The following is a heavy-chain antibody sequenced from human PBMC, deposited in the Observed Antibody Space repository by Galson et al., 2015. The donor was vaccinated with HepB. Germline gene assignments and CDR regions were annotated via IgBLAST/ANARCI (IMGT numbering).Heavy chain of an antibody. V-gene: IGHV3-23*01. J-gene: IGHJ4*02. CDR3: ARMKAGIAVD. Sequence: SLRLSCAASGFTFSSYTMSWVRQTPGKGLEWVSAISGSGGSTYYADSVKGRFTISRDNSKNTLYLQMNSLRAEDTAVYHCARMKAGIAVDWGQGTLVAVSS. D-gene: IGHD6-19*01. CDR1: GFTFSSYT. CDR2: ISGSGGST.